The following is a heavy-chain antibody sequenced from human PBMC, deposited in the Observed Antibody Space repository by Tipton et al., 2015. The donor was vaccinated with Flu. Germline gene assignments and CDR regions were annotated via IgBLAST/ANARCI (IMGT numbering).Heavy chain of an antibody. CDR2: IKEDGSEE. Sequence: SLRLSCAASGFTFSRYWMTWVRRAPGKGLEWVANIKEDGSEENYVDSLRGRVTISRDNAKNALYLEMNSLGVEDTAVYYCAREGNDVGAFDIWGQGTMVTASS. J-gene: IGHJ3*02. D-gene: IGHD1-1*01. V-gene: IGHV3-7*01. CDR3: AREGNDVGAFDI. CDR1: GFTFSRYW.